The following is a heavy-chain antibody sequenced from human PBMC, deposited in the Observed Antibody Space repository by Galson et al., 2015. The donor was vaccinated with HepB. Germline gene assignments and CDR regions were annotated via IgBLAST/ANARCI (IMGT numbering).Heavy chain of an antibody. CDR3: SKDYRYSSA. CDR2: ISVSGNT. D-gene: IGHD6-19*01. CDR1: GFTFSSYT. V-gene: IGHV3-23*01. J-gene: IGHJ5*02. Sequence: SVKLSCAASGFTFSSYTMTWVRQAPGKGLEWVSAISVSGNTSYADSVKGRFTITRDNSKNTPYLQMSSMRAEDTAIYYCSKDYRYSSAWGQGTLVTVSS.